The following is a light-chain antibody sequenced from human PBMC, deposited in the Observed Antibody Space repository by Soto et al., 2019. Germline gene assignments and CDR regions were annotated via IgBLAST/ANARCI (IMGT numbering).Light chain of an antibody. Sequence: EIVLTQSPATLSVSPGERATLSCRASQSVGNNFAWYQQKPGQAPRLLIFATSTRATVVPARFSGSGSGTEFPLTISSLQSEDFAVYYCQQYGDWPLTFGGGAKVEIE. CDR2: ATS. CDR3: QQYGDWPLT. J-gene: IGKJ4*01. V-gene: IGKV3-15*01. CDR1: QSVGNN.